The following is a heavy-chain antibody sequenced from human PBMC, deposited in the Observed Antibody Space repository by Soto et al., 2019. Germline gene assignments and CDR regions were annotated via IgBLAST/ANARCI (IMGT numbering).Heavy chain of an antibody. CDR2: IIPLFGTS. D-gene: IGHD4-4*01. Sequence: QVKLVQSGAEVRKPGSAVKVSCKASGGTFSTYGINWVRQAPGQGLEWMGGIIPLFGTSSYAQQFEGRVTITADESSSTAYMELSSLRSEDTAVYYCARDNPTVTTNYNSHYYGMDVWGQGTTVTVSS. CDR1: GGTFSTYG. V-gene: IGHV1-69*01. J-gene: IGHJ6*02. CDR3: ARDNPTVTTNYNSHYYGMDV.